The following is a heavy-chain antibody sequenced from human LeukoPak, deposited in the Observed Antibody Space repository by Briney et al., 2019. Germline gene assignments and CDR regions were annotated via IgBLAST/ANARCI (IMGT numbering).Heavy chain of an antibody. V-gene: IGHV3-7*01. CDR1: GFTFSSYW. J-gene: IGHJ6*03. CDR2: IKQDGSEK. Sequence: PGGSLRLSCAASGFTFSSYWMSWVRQAPGKGLEWVANIKQDGSEKYYVDSVKGRFTISRDNAKNSLYLQMNSLRAEDTAVYYCARTPQGAVTTQGYMDVWGKGTTVTVSS. CDR3: ARTPQGAVTTQGYMDV. D-gene: IGHD4-17*01.